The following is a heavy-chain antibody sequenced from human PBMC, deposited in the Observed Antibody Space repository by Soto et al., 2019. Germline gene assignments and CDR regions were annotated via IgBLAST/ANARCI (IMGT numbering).Heavy chain of an antibody. V-gene: IGHV3-48*02. CDR3: ARDNGIAGSFDP. CDR2: ISIGSTTI. J-gene: IGHJ5*02. Sequence: GGSLRLSCAASGFTFSTYSMNWVRQAPGKGLGWISYISIGSTTIFYADSVKGRFTISRDNAKNSLYLQMNSLRDEDTSVYYCARDNGIAGSFDPWGQGTLVTVSS. D-gene: IGHD6-13*01. CDR1: GFTFSTYS.